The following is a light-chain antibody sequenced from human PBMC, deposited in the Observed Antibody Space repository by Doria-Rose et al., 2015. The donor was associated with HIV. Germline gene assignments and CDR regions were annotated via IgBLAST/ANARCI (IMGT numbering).Light chain of an antibody. CDR1: QSFSSTH. Sequence: TQSPGTLSLSPGERATLSCRANQSFSSTHLAWYQQKPGQAPSLLIYDGSTRATGIPDRYSASGSGTDFTLTINRLEPEDFALYYCRQYGTSWTFGQGTKVEI. V-gene: IGKV3-20*01. J-gene: IGKJ1*01. CDR2: DGS. CDR3: RQYGTSWT.